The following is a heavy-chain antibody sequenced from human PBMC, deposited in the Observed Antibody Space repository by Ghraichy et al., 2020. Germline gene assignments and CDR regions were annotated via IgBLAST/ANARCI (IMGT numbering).Heavy chain of an antibody. CDR3: GKDLHWNQCHH. Sequence: GESLNISCAASGFTFSQNWMIWFRQAPGKGLEWVANIDEDGSEKNYVDSVKGRFTISRDNAKDSVYLQMDSLRVEDTAVYYCGKDLHWNQCHHWGQGALVTVSS. D-gene: IGHD1-1*01. CDR1: GFTFSQNW. V-gene: IGHV3-7*04. CDR2: IDEDGSEK. J-gene: IGHJ5*02.